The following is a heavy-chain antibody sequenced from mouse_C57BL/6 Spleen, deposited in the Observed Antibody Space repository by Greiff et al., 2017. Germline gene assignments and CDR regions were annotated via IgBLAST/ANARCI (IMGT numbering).Heavy chain of an antibody. CDR3: ARGVVAPSFDY. D-gene: IGHD1-1*01. Sequence: QVQLQQSGPELVKPGASVKISCKASGYSFTSYYIHWVKQRPGQGLEWIGWIYPGSGNTKYNEKFKGKATLTADTSSSTAYMQLSSLTSEDSAVYYCARGVVAPSFDYWGQGTTLTVSS. CDR2: IYPGSGNT. V-gene: IGHV1-66*01. CDR1: GYSFTSYY. J-gene: IGHJ2*01.